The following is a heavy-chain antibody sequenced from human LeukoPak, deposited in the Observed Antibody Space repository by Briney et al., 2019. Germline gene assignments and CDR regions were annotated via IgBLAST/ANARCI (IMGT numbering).Heavy chain of an antibody. Sequence: GGSLRLSCAASGFTFSSYWMSWVRQAPGKGLEWVANIKQDGSEKYYVDSVKGRFTISRDNAKNSLYLQMNSLRAEDTAVYYCARTIAVAGTGGFDYWGQGTLVTVSS. J-gene: IGHJ4*02. V-gene: IGHV3-7*01. CDR1: GFTFSSYW. CDR3: ARTIAVAGTGGFDY. CDR2: IKQDGSEK. D-gene: IGHD6-19*01.